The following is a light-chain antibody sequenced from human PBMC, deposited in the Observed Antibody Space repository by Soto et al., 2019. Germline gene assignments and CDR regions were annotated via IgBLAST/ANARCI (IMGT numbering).Light chain of an antibody. CDR2: VGTGGIVG. Sequence: QSVLTQPPSASASLGASVTLTCTLSSGYSNYKVDWYQQRPGKGPRFVMRVGTGGIVGSKGDGIPDRFSVLGSGLNRYLTIKKIQEEDESDYRCWADHGSGRVFGGGTKLTVL. J-gene: IGLJ3*02. CDR3: WADHGSGRV. V-gene: IGLV9-49*01. CDR1: SGYSNYK.